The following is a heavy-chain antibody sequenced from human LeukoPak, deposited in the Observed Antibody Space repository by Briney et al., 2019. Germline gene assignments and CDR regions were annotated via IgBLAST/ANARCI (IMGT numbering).Heavy chain of an antibody. CDR2: KETDGDEK. Sequence: GGSLRLSCVASGFTFSDYWMSWVRQAPGMGLECVANKETDGDEKNYVDSVKGRFTISRDNARNSLYLQMSSLRVEDTAVYYCARDIPSGFYTPDYWGRGTLVTVSS. CDR1: GFTFSDYW. CDR3: ARDIPSGFYTPDY. J-gene: IGHJ4*02. D-gene: IGHD5-12*01. V-gene: IGHV3-7*03.